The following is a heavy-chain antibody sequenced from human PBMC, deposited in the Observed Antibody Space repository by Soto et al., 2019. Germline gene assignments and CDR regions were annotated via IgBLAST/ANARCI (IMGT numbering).Heavy chain of an antibody. Sequence: EVQLLESGGVLVQPGRSLRLSCAASGFTFSSYAMNWVRQAPGKGLEWVSGMSGTGGSTYYADSVKGRFTISRDNSKNTLYLQMNNLRVEDTALFYCAKAGFSSGWSPSYFDYWGQGTLVTVSS. CDR2: MSGTGGST. V-gene: IGHV3-23*01. D-gene: IGHD6-19*01. CDR1: GFTFSSYA. CDR3: AKAGFSSGWSPSYFDY. J-gene: IGHJ4*02.